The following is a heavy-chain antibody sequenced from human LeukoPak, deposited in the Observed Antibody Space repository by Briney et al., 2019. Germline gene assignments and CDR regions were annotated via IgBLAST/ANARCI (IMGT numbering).Heavy chain of an antibody. CDR1: GFTFSSYA. V-gene: IGHV3-23*01. D-gene: IGHD3-22*01. CDR2: ISGSGGST. J-gene: IGHJ4*02. Sequence: GGSLRLSCAASGFTFSSYAMSWVRQAPGKGLEWVSAISGSGGSTYYADSVKGRFTISRDNAKNSLYLQMNSLRAEDTAVYYCASSYYDSSGYSDYWGQGTLVTVSS. CDR3: ASSYYDSSGYSDY.